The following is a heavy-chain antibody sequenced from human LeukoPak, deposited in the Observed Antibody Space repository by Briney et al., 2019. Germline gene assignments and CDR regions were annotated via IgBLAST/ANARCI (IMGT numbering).Heavy chain of an antibody. CDR1: GFTFSSYW. V-gene: IGHV3-7*01. Sequence: PGGSLRLSCAASGFTFSSYWMSWVRQAPGKGLEWVANIKQDGGEKYYVDSVEGRFTISRDNAKNSLYLQMNSLRAEDTAVYYCARDQSDILTGYYMDAFDIWGQGTMVTVSS. CDR3: ARDQSDILTGYYMDAFDI. J-gene: IGHJ3*02. CDR2: IKQDGGEK. D-gene: IGHD3-9*01.